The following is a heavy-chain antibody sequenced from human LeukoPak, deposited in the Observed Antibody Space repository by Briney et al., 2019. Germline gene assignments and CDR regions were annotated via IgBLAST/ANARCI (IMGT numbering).Heavy chain of an antibody. Sequence: GGSLRLSCAASGFTFSSYSMNWVRQAPGKGLEWVSAISGSGGSTYYADSVKGRFTISRDNSKNTLYLQMNSLRAEDTAVYYCAKGYEPYDFWSGYYTRENYFDYWGQGTLVTVSS. CDR2: ISGSGGST. V-gene: IGHV3-23*01. CDR1: GFTFSSYS. J-gene: IGHJ4*02. D-gene: IGHD3-3*01. CDR3: AKGYEPYDFWSGYYTRENYFDY.